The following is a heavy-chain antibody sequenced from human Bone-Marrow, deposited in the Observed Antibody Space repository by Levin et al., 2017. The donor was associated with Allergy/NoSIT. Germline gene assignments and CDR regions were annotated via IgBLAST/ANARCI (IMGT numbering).Heavy chain of an antibody. D-gene: IGHD2-21*02. CDR3: ARGRVTFDY. J-gene: IGHJ4*02. Sequence: SGGSLRFSCKASGYTFTSYDINWVRQATGQGLEWMGWMNPNSGNTGYAQKFQGRVTMTRNTSISTAYMELSSLRSEDTAVYYCARGRVTFDYWGQGTLVTVSS. V-gene: IGHV1-8*01. CDR1: GYTFTSYD. CDR2: MNPNSGNT.